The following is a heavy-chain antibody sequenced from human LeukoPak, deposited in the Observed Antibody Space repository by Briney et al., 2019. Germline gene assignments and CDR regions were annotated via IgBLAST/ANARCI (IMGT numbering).Heavy chain of an antibody. CDR3: ARPRVVAATTSHAAFDI. J-gene: IGHJ3*02. CDR2: IFPLDFDT. Sequence: GESLKISCKASGYKFTSYWIGWVRQTPGHDLEWTGSIFPLDFDTTYSPSFQGRVTMSADRSIRTVFLQWNSLKASDTGLYFCARPRVVAATTSHAAFDIWGQGTLVSVSS. V-gene: IGHV5-51*01. D-gene: IGHD2-15*01. CDR1: GYKFTSYW.